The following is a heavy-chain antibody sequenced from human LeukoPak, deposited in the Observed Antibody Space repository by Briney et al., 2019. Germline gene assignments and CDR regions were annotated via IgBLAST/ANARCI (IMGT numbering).Heavy chain of an antibody. Sequence: SDPLSLTCAVSGGPISSSNWLSWVRQPPGKGLEWIGENYHSGSTNYNPSLKSRVTISVDKSKNQFSLKMSSVTAADTAVYYCAISDYGGDYWGQGTLVIVSA. CDR3: AISDYGGDY. CDR1: GGPISSSNW. V-gene: IGHV4-4*02. J-gene: IGHJ4*02. CDR2: NYHSGST. D-gene: IGHD4-23*01.